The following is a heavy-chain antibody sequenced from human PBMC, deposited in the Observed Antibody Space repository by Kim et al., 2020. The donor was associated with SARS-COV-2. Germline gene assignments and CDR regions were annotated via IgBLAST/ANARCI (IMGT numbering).Heavy chain of an antibody. Sequence: FTISRDNSKNTLYLQMNSLRAEDTAVYYCARDRGSGIAVAGTHYYYGMDVWGQGTTVTVSS. V-gene: IGHV3-30*01. D-gene: IGHD6-19*01. J-gene: IGHJ6*02. CDR3: ARDRGSGIAVAGTHYYYGMDV.